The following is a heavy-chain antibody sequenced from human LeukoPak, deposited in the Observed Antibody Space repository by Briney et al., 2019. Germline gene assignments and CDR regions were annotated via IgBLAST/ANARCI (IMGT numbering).Heavy chain of an antibody. Sequence: GGSLRLSCAASGFTFSSYAMSWVRQAPGKGLEWVSAISGSGGSTYYADSVKGRFTISGDNSKNTLYLQMNSLRAEDTAVYYCAKDLRPSIAARDYFDYWGRGTLVTVSS. J-gene: IGHJ4*02. V-gene: IGHV3-23*01. CDR3: AKDLRPSIAARDYFDY. D-gene: IGHD6-6*01. CDR2: ISGSGGST. CDR1: GFTFSSYA.